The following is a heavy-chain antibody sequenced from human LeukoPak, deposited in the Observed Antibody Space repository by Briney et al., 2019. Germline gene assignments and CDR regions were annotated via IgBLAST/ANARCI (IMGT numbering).Heavy chain of an antibody. CDR3: ASWYCSSTSCPPSYYYYMDV. J-gene: IGHJ6*03. CDR1: GGTFSSYT. V-gene: IGHV1-69*02. Sequence: SVKVSCKASGGTFSSYTISWVRQAPGQGLEWMGRIIPILGIANYAQKFQGRVTITADKSTSTAYMELSSLRSENTAVYYCASWYCSSTSCPPSYYYYMDVWGKGTTVTVSS. CDR2: IIPILGIA. D-gene: IGHD2-2*01.